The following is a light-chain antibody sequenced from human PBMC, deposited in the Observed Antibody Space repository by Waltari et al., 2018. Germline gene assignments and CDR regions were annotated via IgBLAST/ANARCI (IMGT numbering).Light chain of an antibody. V-gene: IGKV1-12*01. CDR1: QGISSW. CDR3: QQAASFPLT. Sequence: DIQMTQSPSSGSAPVGARVTITCRASQGISSWLAWYQQKPGRAPNPLIYAASSLQSGVPERFSGSGSGTEFTLTISSLQPDDFATYYCQQAASFPLTFGGGTKVEIK. CDR2: AAS. J-gene: IGKJ4*01.